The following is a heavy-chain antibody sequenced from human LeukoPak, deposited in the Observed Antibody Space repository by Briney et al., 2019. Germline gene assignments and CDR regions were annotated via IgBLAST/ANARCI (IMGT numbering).Heavy chain of an antibody. CDR2: INPNSGVT. Sequence: ASVKVSCKASGYTFNDYYMHWVRQAPGQGLEWMGWINPNSGVTKYAQKFQGRVSMTRDMSISTAYMELSSLRSDDTAVYHCARDKSTTVRFLQYYWGQGTLVTVSS. V-gene: IGHV1-2*02. D-gene: IGHD3-3*01. CDR3: ARDKSTTVRFLQYY. CDR1: GYTFNDYY. J-gene: IGHJ4*02.